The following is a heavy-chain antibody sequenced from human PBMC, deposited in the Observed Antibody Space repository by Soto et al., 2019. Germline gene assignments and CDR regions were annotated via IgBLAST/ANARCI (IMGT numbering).Heavy chain of an antibody. CDR3: ARDRVSMDV. CDR1: GYTFTRYY. D-gene: IGHD3-10*01. Sequence: VASVKVSCKASGYTFTRYYINWVRQAPGQGLEWMGIINPATGITNYAQNFEGRITMTRDTSTSTVYMELSSLRSDDTAVYYCARDRVSMDVWGRGTTVTAP. J-gene: IGHJ6*02. V-gene: IGHV1-46*01. CDR2: INPATGIT.